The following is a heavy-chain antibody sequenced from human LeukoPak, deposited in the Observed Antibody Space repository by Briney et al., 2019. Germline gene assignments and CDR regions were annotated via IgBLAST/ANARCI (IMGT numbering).Heavy chain of an antibody. D-gene: IGHD3-10*01. Sequence: GGSLRLSCATSGFTFGSYSMNWVRQAPGKGLEWVSSISSSSSYIYYADSVKGRFTISRDNAKNSLYLQMNSLRAEDTAVYYCARDYSLDYYGSGSYDYWGQGTLVTVSS. CDR2: ISSSSSYI. CDR1: GFTFGSYS. CDR3: ARDYSLDYYGSGSYDY. V-gene: IGHV3-21*01. J-gene: IGHJ4*02.